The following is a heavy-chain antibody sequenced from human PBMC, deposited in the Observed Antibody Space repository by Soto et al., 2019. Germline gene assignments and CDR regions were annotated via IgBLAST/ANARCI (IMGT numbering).Heavy chain of an antibody. CDR1: GGSISSGGYY. D-gene: IGHD4-17*01. J-gene: IGHJ6*02. V-gene: IGHV4-31*03. CDR3: ASNYLTTVTTDPYYYYYYGMDV. Sequence: SETLSLTCTVSGGSISSGGYYWSWIRQHPGKGLEWIGYIYYSGSTYYNPSLKSRVTISVDTSKNQFSLKLSSVTAADTAVYYCASNYLTTVTTDPYYYYYYGMDVWGQGTTVTVSS. CDR2: IYYSGST.